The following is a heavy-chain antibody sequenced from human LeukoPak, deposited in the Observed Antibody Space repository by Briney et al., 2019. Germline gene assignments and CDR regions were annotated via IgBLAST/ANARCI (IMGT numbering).Heavy chain of an antibody. CDR1: GFTFSSYS. V-gene: IGHV3-48*04. J-gene: IGHJ4*02. CDR3: ARGGGMLYYYDSSGYGPYDIGY. Sequence: GGSLRLSCAASGFTFSSYSMNWVRQAPGKGLEWVSYISSSSSTIYYADSVKGRFTISRDNAKNSLYLQMNSLRAEDTAVYYCARGGGMLYYYDSSGYGPYDIGYWGQGTLVTVSS. CDR2: ISSSSSTI. D-gene: IGHD3-22*01.